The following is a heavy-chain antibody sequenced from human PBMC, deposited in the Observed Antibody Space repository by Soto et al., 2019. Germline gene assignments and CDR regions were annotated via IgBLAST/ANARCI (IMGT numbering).Heavy chain of an antibody. CDR3: ARDQETYYDFWSGYYFDY. CDR2: ISSSSSTI. J-gene: IGHJ4*02. V-gene: IGHV3-48*02. D-gene: IGHD3-3*01. Sequence: PGGSLRLSCAASGFTFSSYSMNWVRQAPGKGLEWVSYISSSSSTIYYADSVKGRFTISRDNAKNSLYLQMNSLRDEDTAVYYCARDQETYYDFWSGYYFDYWGQGTLVTVSS. CDR1: GFTFSSYS.